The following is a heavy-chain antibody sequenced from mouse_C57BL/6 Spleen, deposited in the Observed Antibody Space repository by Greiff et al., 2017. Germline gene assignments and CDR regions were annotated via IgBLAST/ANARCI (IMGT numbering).Heavy chain of an antibody. D-gene: IGHD1-1*01. CDR3: ARWHYGSNVYYYAMDY. CDR2: IYPRSGNT. CDR1: GYTFTSYG. J-gene: IGHJ4*01. V-gene: IGHV1-81*01. Sequence: QVQLQQSGAELARPGASVKLSCKASGYTFTSYGISWVKQRTGPGLEWIGEIYPRSGNTYYNEKFKGKATLTADKSSSTAYMELRSLTSEDSAVYFCARWHYGSNVYYYAMDYWGQGTSVTVSS.